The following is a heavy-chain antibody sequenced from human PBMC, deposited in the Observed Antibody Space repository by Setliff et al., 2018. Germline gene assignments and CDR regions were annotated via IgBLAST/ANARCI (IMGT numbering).Heavy chain of an antibody. CDR1: KFTFSNYS. Sequence: GGSLRLSCAASKFTFSNYSMSWVRQAPRKGLEWVSGGSTGKTDYADSVKGRFTMSRDSSTNTLYLQMNSLRGEDTAVYYCAKDLSSNTAASYFFDLWGQGTQVTVSS. V-gene: IGHV3-23*01. CDR2: GSTGKT. J-gene: IGHJ4*02. CDR3: AKDLSSNTAASYFFDL. D-gene: IGHD5-18*01.